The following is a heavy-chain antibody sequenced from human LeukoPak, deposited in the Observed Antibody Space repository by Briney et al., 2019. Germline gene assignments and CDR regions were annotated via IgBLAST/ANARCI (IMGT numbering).Heavy chain of an antibody. CDR3: VRDTGTYYFDY. CDR1: GFIFRNCW. V-gene: IGHV3-74*01. D-gene: IGHD2-8*02. J-gene: IGHJ4*02. CDR2: IYSDGSGT. Sequence: GGSLRLSCAASGFIFRNCWMHWVRQPPGKGLVWVSRIYSDGSGTNYADSVKGRFTISRDNAKNTLYLQMNSLRDEDTAVYYCVRDTGTYYFDYWGQGTLVTVSS.